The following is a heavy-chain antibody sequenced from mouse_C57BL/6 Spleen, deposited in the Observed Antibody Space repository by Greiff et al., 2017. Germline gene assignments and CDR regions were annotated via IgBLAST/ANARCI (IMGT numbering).Heavy chain of an antibody. CDR2: ISNLAYSI. D-gene: IGHD2-2*01. CDR3: AKRGGYDGMVAWFAY. J-gene: IGHJ3*01. V-gene: IGHV5-15*04. Sequence: EVKLVESGGGLVQPGGSLKLSCAASGFTFSDYGMAWVRQAPRKGPEGVAFISNLAYSIYYADTVTGRFTISRENAKNTLYLEMSRLRSEDTAMYFCAKRGGYDGMVAWFAYWGQGALVTVSA. CDR1: GFTFSDYG.